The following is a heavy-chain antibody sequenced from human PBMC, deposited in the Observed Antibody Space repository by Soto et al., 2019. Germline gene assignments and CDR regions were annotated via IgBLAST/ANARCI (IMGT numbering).Heavy chain of an antibody. D-gene: IGHD2-2*01. CDR3: ATRGVPAAIRLPHFDY. CDR1: GFTFSSYA. Sequence: EVQLLESGGGLVQPGGSLRLSCAASGFTFSSYAMSWVRQAPGKGLEWVSAISGSGGSTYYADPVKGRFTISRDNSKNTLYLQMNSLRAEDTAVYYCATRGVPAAIRLPHFDYWGQGTLVTVSS. J-gene: IGHJ4*02. CDR2: ISGSGGST. V-gene: IGHV3-23*01.